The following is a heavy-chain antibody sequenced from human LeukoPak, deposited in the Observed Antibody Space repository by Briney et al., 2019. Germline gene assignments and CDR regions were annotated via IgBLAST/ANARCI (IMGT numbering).Heavy chain of an antibody. CDR2: ISSSGSTI. Sequence: GGSLRLSCAASGFTFSSYEMNWVRQAPGKGLEWVSYISSSGSTIYYADSVKGRFTISRDNAKSSLYLEMNSLRAEDTAVYYCVRELSGILGFDYWGRGTLVTVSS. V-gene: IGHV3-48*03. J-gene: IGHJ4*02. D-gene: IGHD6-13*01. CDR1: GFTFSSYE. CDR3: VRELSGILGFDY.